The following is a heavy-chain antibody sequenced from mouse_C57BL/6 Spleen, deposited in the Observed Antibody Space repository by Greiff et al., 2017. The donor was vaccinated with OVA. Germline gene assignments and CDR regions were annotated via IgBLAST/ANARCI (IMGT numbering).Heavy chain of an antibody. V-gene: IGHV5-17*01. CDR2: ISSGSSTI. D-gene: IGHD1-1*01. Sequence: EVQGVESGGGLVKPGGSLKLSCAASGFTFSDYGMHWVRQAPEKGLEWVAYISSGSSTIYYADTVKGRFTISRDNAKNTLFLQMTSLRSEDTAMCYCARPGLVTATVVAPVAYWGQGTLVTVSA. CDR1: GFTFSDYG. J-gene: IGHJ3*01. CDR3: ARPGLVTATVVAPVAY.